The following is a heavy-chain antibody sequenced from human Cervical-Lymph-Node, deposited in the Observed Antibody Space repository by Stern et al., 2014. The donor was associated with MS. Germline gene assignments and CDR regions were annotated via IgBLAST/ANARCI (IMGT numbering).Heavy chain of an antibody. V-gene: IGHV1-69*06. CDR1: GDTFTDYA. CDR2: ITPIFGSA. D-gene: IGHD1-1*01. J-gene: IGHJ6*01. Sequence: QLVQSGAEVKKPGSSVKVSCKASGDTFTDYAISWVRQAPGQGLEWMGGITPIFGSADYAQKFQGRLTITADSSTSTAYMDLSSLTSEDTAVYYCAREVGSLAMDVWGQGTTVIVSS. CDR3: AREVGSLAMDV.